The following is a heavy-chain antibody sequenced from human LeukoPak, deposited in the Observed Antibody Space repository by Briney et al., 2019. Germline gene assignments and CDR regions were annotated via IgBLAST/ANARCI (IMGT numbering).Heavy chain of an antibody. V-gene: IGHV1-2*02. CDR3: ASSSWDYYYYYMDV. Sequence: ASVKVSCKASGYTFTGYYMHWVRQAPGQGLEWMGWINPNSGGTNYAQKFQGRVTMTRDTSISTAYMKLSRLRSDDTAVYYCASSSWDYYYYYMDVWGKGTTVTVSS. CDR2: INPNSGGT. CDR1: GYTFTGYY. J-gene: IGHJ6*03. D-gene: IGHD6-13*01.